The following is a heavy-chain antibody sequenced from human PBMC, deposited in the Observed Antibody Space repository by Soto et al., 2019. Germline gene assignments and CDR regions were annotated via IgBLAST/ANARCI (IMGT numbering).Heavy chain of an antibody. D-gene: IGHD2-2*01. CDR3: ARQEYCSSTSCDTGPEGNWLDP. J-gene: IGHJ5*02. Sequence: PSQTLSLTCAISGGSVSSNSAAWNWIRQSPSGGLEWLGRTYYRSKWYNDYAVSVKSRITINPDTSKNQFSLQLNSVTPEDTAVYYCARQEYCSSTSCDTGPEGNWLDPCGQGTLVTVSS. CDR1: GGSVSSNSAA. CDR2: TYYRSKWYN. V-gene: IGHV6-1*01.